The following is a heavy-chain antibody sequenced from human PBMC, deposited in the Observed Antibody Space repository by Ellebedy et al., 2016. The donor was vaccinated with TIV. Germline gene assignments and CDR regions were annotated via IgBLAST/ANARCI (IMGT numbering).Heavy chain of an antibody. Sequence: GGSLRLXCAASGFTFSSNWMSWVRQVQGKGLEWVANIKQDGSEQYYVDSVKGRFTIPRDNAKNSLFLQMNSLRAEDAAVYYCVRDKMVDATTGSKFDYWGQGTLVTVSS. J-gene: IGHJ4*02. V-gene: IGHV3-7*01. CDR3: VRDKMVDATTGSKFDY. CDR2: IKQDGSEQ. CDR1: GFTFSSNW. D-gene: IGHD2-15*01.